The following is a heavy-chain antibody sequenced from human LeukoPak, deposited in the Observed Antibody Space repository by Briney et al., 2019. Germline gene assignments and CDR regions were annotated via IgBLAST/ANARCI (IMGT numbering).Heavy chain of an antibody. J-gene: IGHJ4*02. D-gene: IGHD4-11*01. CDR3: ARDAQRGFDYSNSLKY. CDR2: IWSDGSNQ. V-gene: IGHV3-33*01. Sequence: GGSLRLSCAASGFTFSHYAFHWVRQAPGKGLEWVAVIWSDGSNQYYGNSVKGRFIIYRDDSQKTGYLQMNSLRAEDTAVYYCARDAQRGFDYSNSLKYWGQGSLVTVSS. CDR1: GFTFSHYA.